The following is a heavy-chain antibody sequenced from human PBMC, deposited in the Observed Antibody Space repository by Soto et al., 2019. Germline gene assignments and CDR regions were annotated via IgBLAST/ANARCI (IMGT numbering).Heavy chain of an antibody. J-gene: IGHJ5*02. V-gene: IGHV1-18*01. Sequence: GASVKVSCKASGYTFTSYGISWVREAPGQGLEWMGWISAYNGNTNYAQKLQGRVTMTTDTSTSTAYMELRSLRSDDTAVYYCARDLYPRDMITFGGVIVYNWLDPCGQGTLVTVSS. D-gene: IGHD3-16*02. CDR3: ARDLYPRDMITFGGVIVYNWLDP. CDR2: ISAYNGNT. CDR1: GYTFTSYG.